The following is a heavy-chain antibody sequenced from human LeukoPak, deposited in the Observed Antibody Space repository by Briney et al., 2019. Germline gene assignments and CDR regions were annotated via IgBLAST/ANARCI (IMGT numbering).Heavy chain of an antibody. CDR2: IRYDGSIK. Sequence: TGGSLRLSCAASGFTFSRYGMHWVRQAPGKGLEWVSFIRYDGSIKYYVDSVKGRFTISRDNYKNTLYLQMNRLRAEDTGVYYCAKDLLWFGESPGYFDYWGQGTLVTVSS. CDR3: AKDLLWFGESPGYFDY. J-gene: IGHJ4*02. D-gene: IGHD3-10*01. V-gene: IGHV3-30*02. CDR1: GFTFSRYG.